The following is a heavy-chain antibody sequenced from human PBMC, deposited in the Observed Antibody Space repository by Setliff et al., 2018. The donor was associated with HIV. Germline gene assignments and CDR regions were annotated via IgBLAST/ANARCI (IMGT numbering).Heavy chain of an antibody. CDR1: GGSISSGSYY. Sequence: TLSLTCTVSGGSISSGSYYWSWIRQPAGKGLEWIGHIYTSGSTNYNPSLKSRVTISVDTSKNQFSLRLTSVTAADTAVYYCARERSRGYTDPPRFDYWGQGTLVTVSS. CDR3: ARERSRGYTDPPRFDY. V-gene: IGHV4-61*09. CDR2: IYTSGST. D-gene: IGHD5-18*01. J-gene: IGHJ4*02.